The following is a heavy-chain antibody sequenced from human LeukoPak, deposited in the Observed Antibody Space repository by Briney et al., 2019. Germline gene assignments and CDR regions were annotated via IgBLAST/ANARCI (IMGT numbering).Heavy chain of an antibody. CDR3: ARGRGWVFDY. Sequence: GGSLRLSCAASGFPFSSHWMSWFRQAPGKGPEWMANINQDGSEKYYADSVQGRFTLSRDNARNSVSLQMNSLRDDDTAVYFCARGRGWVFDYWDQGTLVTVSS. CDR1: GFPFSSHW. J-gene: IGHJ4*02. CDR2: INQDGSEK. V-gene: IGHV3-7*01. D-gene: IGHD6-19*01.